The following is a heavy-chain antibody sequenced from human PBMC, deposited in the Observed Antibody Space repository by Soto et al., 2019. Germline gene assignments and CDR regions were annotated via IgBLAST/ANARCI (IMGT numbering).Heavy chain of an antibody. J-gene: IGHJ4*02. Sequence: EVQLVESGGGLVKPGGSLRLSCAASGFTFSNAWMNWVRQAPGKGLEWVGRIKSKTDGGTTDYAAPVKGRFTISRDDSKNTLYLQMNSLKTEDTAVYYCTTDRYCSGGRCYPCRYWGQGTLVTVSS. CDR1: GFTFSNAW. D-gene: IGHD2-15*01. CDR3: TTDRYCSGGRCYPCRY. V-gene: IGHV3-15*07. CDR2: IKSKTDGGTT.